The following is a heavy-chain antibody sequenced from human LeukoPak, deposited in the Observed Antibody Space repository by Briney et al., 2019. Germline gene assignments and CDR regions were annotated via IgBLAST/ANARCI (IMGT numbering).Heavy chain of an antibody. J-gene: IGHJ4*02. D-gene: IGHD1-26*01. CDR1: GCTFSSYA. CDR2: ISGSGGST. Sequence: GGSLRLSCAASGCTFSSYAMSWVRQAPGKGLEWVSAISGSGGSTYYADSVKGRFTISRDNSKNTLYLQMNSLRAEDTAVYYCAKGIVPTSAVGATPWDYWGQGTLVTVSS. V-gene: IGHV3-23*01. CDR3: AKGIVPTSAVGATPWDY.